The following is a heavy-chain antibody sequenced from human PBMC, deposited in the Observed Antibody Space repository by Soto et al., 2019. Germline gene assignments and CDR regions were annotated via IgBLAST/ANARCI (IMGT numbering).Heavy chain of an antibody. V-gene: IGHV4-59*01. CDR1: GDSISSYY. J-gene: IGHJ6*02. CDR3: ARDGYYDSSGYYFGGMDV. CDR2: IYYSGST. D-gene: IGHD3-22*01. Sequence: PSETLSLTCTVCGDSISSYYWSWIRQPPGKGLEWIGYIYYSGSTNYNPSLKSRVTISVDTSKNQFSLKLSSVTAADTAVYYCARDGYYDSSGYYFGGMDVWGQGTTVTVSS.